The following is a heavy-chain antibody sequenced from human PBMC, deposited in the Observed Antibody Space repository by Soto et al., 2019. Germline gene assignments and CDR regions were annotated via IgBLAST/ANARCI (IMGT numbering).Heavy chain of an antibody. D-gene: IGHD2-2*01. V-gene: IGHV1-69*12. Sequence: QVQLVQSGAAVKKPGSSVKVSCKASGDTFNTYSISWVRQAPGQGLEWMGGIIPIFGTANYAQNFQGRVTITADGSTNTAYMDLSGLRAEDTAVYYCARDPCISTPCYHDYWGQGTLVTVSS. CDR3: ARDPCISTPCYHDY. J-gene: IGHJ4*02. CDR2: IIPIFGTA. CDR1: GDTFNTYS.